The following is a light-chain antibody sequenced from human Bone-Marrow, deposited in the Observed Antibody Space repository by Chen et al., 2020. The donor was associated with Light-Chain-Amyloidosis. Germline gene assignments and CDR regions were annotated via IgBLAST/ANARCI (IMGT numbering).Light chain of an antibody. V-gene: IGLV3-21*02. CDR3: QVWVWSSDRPV. J-gene: IGLJ3*02. CDR2: DDS. Sequence: SYVLIQPSSVSVAPGQTATIACGGNDIGSTSVHWYQQTPGQAALLVVYDDSDRPSVIPQRLSGSNSGNTASLTISRVAAWDDAYYYCQVWVWSSDRPVFGGGTKLTVL. CDR1: DIGSTS.